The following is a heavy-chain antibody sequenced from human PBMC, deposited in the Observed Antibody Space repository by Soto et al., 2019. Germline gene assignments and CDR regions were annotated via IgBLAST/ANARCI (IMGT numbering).Heavy chain of an antibody. V-gene: IGHV4-34*01. Sequence: SETLSLTCAVYGGSFSGYYWSWIRQPPGKGLEWIGEINHSGSTNYNPSLKSRVTISVDTSKNQFSLKLSSVTAADTAVYYCARGRFEYQLLRSSWFDPWGQGTLVTVSS. CDR1: GGSFSGYY. CDR3: ARGRFEYQLLRSSWFDP. J-gene: IGHJ5*02. D-gene: IGHD2-2*01. CDR2: INHSGST.